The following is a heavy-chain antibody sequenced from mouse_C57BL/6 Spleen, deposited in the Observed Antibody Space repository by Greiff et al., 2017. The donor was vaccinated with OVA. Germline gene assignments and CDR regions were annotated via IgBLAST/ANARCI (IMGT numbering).Heavy chain of an antibody. D-gene: IGHD3-2*02. CDR1: GYTFTDYY. CDR3: AIDSSGYVGAFDY. V-gene: IGHV1-75*01. CDR2: IFPGSGST. J-gene: IGHJ2*01. Sequence: VQLQQSGPELVKPGASVKISCKASGYTFTDYYINWVKQRPGQGLEWIGWIFPGSGSTYYNEKFKGKATLTVDKSSSTAYMMLSRLTSEDSAVYCGAIDSSGYVGAFDYWGKGTTLTVSS.